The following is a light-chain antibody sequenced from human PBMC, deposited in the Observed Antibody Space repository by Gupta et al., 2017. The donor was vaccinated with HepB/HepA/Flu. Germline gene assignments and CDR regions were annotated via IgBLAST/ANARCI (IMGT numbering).Light chain of an antibody. J-gene: IGKJ3*01. CDR2: LGS. CDR1: QSLLHSNGYNY. Sequence: DFVMIVSPLPLPVTPGEPASISCRSSQSLLHSNGYNYLDWYLQRPGQSPQLLIYLGSNRASGVPDRFSGSGSGTDFTLKISRVEAEDVGVYYCMQALQTPFTFGHGTKVDIK. CDR3: MQALQTPFT. V-gene: IGKV2-28*01.